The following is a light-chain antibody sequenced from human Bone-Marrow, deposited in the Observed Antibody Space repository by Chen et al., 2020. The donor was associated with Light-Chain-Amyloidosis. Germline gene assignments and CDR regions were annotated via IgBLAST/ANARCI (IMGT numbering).Light chain of an antibody. J-gene: IGLJ3*02. V-gene: IGLV3-21*02. Sequence: SYVLTQPSSVSVAPGPTATISCGGNNILSTSVHWYQQTPGPAPLLVVYDDSDWPSGIPERLSGSNSGNTATLTISRVEAGDEADYYCQVWDRSSDRTVFGGGTKLTVL. CDR2: DDS. CDR3: QVWDRSSDRTV. CDR1: NILSTS.